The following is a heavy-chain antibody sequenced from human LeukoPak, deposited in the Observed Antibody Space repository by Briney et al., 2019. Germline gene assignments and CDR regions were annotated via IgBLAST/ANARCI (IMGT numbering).Heavy chain of an antibody. D-gene: IGHD3-10*01. V-gene: IGHV1-18*01. CDR3: ARDRSPYYYGSGSYWRY. CDR1: GYTFTSYG. J-gene: IGHJ4*02. CDR2: ISAYNGNT. Sequence: ASVKVSCKASGYTFTSYGIIWVRQAPGQGLEWMGWISAYNGNTNYAQKLQGRVTMTTDTSTSTAYMELRSLRSDDTAVYYCARDRSPYYYGSGSYWRYWGQGTLVTVSS.